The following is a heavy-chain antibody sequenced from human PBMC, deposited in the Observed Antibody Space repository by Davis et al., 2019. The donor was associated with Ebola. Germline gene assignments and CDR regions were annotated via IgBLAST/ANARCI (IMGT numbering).Heavy chain of an antibody. CDR3: AKPATVTTLGPIDY. CDR1: GFTFSRYA. J-gene: IGHJ4*02. D-gene: IGHD4-17*01. Sequence: GESLKISCAASGFTFSRYALSWVRQAPGKGLEWVSGISGSGGSTYYADSVKGRFTISRDNSKNTLYLQMTSLRVEDTAVYYCAKPATVTTLGPIDYWGQGTLVTVSS. V-gene: IGHV3-23*01. CDR2: ISGSGGST.